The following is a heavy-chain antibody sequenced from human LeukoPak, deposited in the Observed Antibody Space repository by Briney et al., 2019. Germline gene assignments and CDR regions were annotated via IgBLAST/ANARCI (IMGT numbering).Heavy chain of an antibody. Sequence: PGGSLRLSCAASGFTVSSNYMSWVRQAPGKGLEWVSVIYSGGSTYYADSVKGRFTISRDNSKNTLYLQMSSLRAEDTAVYYCAREGIAAAGLGNWFDPWGQGTLVTVSS. CDR3: AREGIAAAGLGNWFDP. CDR1: GFTVSSNY. J-gene: IGHJ5*02. V-gene: IGHV3-53*01. D-gene: IGHD6-13*01. CDR2: IYSGGST.